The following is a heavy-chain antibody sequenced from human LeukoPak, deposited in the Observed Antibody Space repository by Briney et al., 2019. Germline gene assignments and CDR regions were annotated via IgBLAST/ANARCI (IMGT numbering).Heavy chain of an antibody. CDR2: ISYDGSNK. V-gene: IGHV3-30*18. D-gene: IGHD3-22*01. J-gene: IGHJ4*02. CDR1: GFTFSSYG. Sequence: GGSLRLSCAASGFTFSSYGMHWVRQAPGKGLEWVAVISYDGSNKYYVDSVKGRFTISRDNTKNTLYLQMSSLRAEDTAVYYCAKDQLWGDYYDTSGYPTFDYWGQGTLVTVSS. CDR3: AKDQLWGDYYDTSGYPTFDY.